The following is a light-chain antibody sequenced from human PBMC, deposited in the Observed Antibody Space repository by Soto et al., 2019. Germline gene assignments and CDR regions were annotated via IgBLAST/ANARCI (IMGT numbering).Light chain of an antibody. CDR3: QQYNNWPPWT. Sequence: EFVPAQSPATLSVSPVERATLSCRASQSVSSNLAWYQQKPGQAPRLLIYGASTRATGIPARFSGSGSGTEFTLTISSLQSEDFAVYYCQQYNNWPPWTFGQGTKVDIK. CDR1: QSVSSN. J-gene: IGKJ1*01. CDR2: GAS. V-gene: IGKV3-15*01.